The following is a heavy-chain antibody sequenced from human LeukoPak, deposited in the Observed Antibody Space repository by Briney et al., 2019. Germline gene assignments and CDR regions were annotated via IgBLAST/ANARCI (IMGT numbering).Heavy chain of an antibody. Sequence: GASVKVSCKASGGTFSSYAISWVRQAPGQGLEWMGWISAYNNNTNYAQKVQGRVTMTTDTSTSTAYMELRSLRSDDTAVYYYARGVLEMATSYFDYWGQGTLVTVSS. D-gene: IGHD5-24*01. CDR3: ARGVLEMATSYFDY. CDR1: GGTFSSYA. J-gene: IGHJ4*02. CDR2: ISAYNNNT. V-gene: IGHV1-18*01.